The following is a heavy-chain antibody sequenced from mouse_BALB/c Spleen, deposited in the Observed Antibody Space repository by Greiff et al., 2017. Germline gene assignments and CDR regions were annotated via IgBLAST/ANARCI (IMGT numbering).Heavy chain of an antibody. CDR2: INPYNDGT. Sequence: EVKLQESGPELVKPGASVKMSCKASGYTFTSYVMHWVKQKPGQGLEWIGYINPYNDGTKYNEKFKGKATLTSDKSSSTAYMELSSLTSEDSAVYYCARRYDEAWFAYWGQGTLVAVSA. CDR1: GYTFTSYV. D-gene: IGHD2-14*01. CDR3: ARRYDEAWFAY. V-gene: IGHV1-14*01. J-gene: IGHJ3*01.